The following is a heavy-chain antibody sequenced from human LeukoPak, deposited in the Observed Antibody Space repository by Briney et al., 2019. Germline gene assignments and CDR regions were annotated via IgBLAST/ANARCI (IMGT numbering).Heavy chain of an antibody. Sequence: GGSLRLSCAASGFTFSDYYMSWIRQAPGKGLEGVSYISSSGSTIYYADSVKGRFTISRDNAKNSLYLQMNSLRAEDTAVYYCARDDDSSGYCHLFDYWGQGNLVTVSS. D-gene: IGHD3-22*01. V-gene: IGHV3-11*01. CDR3: ARDDDSSGYCHLFDY. CDR1: GFTFSDYY. CDR2: ISSSGSTI. J-gene: IGHJ4*02.